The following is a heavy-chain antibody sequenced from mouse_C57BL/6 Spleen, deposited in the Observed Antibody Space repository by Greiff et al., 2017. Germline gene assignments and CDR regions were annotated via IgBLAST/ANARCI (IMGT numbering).Heavy chain of an antibody. CDR3: ARHEETAQATAWFAY. J-gene: IGHJ3*01. CDR2: FYPGSGSI. CDR1: GYTFTEYT. Sequence: QVQLKESGAELVKPGASVKLSCKASGYTFTEYTIHWVKQRSGQGLEWIGWFYPGSGSIKYNEKFKDKATLTADKSSSTVYMEISRLTSEDSAVYFCARHEETAQATAWFAYWGQGTLVTVSA. V-gene: IGHV1-62-2*01. D-gene: IGHD3-2*02.